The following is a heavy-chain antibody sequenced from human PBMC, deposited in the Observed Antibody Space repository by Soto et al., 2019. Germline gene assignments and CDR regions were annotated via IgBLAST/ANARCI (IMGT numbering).Heavy chain of an antibody. Sequence: EVLLVGSGGGLVQPGGSLRLSCAASGFTFITYWMSWVRQAPGKGLEWVANIKQDGSEQFYADSVKGRFTISRDNAKNSLSLQMNRLRGEDTAVYFCARLPHPGIAVAGTVYWGQGTLVTVSS. V-gene: IGHV3-7*05. CDR2: IKQDGSEQ. D-gene: IGHD6-19*01. CDR3: ARLPHPGIAVAGTVY. CDR1: GFTFITYW. J-gene: IGHJ4*02.